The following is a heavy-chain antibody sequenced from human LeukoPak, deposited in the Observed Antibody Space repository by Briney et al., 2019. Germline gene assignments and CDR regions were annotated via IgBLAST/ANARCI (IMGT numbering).Heavy chain of an antibody. Sequence: SGGSLRLSCAASGFTFSAHSMCWVRQGPGKGLELVSYISGSGNIIQYADSVKGRFTNSRDNARNSLDLQMNSLRAEDTAVYYCARDPPYCTEGACYGGFDYWGQGTLVTVSS. CDR1: GFTFSAHS. D-gene: IGHD2-8*01. CDR2: ISGSGNII. V-gene: IGHV3-48*01. CDR3: ARDPPYCTEGACYGGFDY. J-gene: IGHJ4*02.